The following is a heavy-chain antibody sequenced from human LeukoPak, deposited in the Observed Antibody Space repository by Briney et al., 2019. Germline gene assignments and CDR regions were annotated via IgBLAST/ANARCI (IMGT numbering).Heavy chain of an antibody. J-gene: IGHJ4*02. D-gene: IGHD2-2*01. CDR1: GFTFSTYW. CDR2: IKQDGSDK. CDR3: ARVRCSSNSCFPDY. Sequence: GGSLRLSCAASGFTFSTYWMSWVRQAPGKGLEWVANIKQDGSDKYYVDSVKGRVTISRDNAKNSLFLQMNSLRAEDTAVYYCARVRCSSNSCFPDYWGQGTLVTVSS. V-gene: IGHV3-7*01.